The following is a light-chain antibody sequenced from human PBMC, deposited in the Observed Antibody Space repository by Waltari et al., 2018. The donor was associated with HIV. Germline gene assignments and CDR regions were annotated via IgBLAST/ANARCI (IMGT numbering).Light chain of an antibody. CDR1: KIKRKS. V-gene: IGLV3-21*04. CDR2: YDT. J-gene: IGLJ2*01. Sequence: SSLLTQTPSVSVAPGKTTRLTWGGKKIKRKSVTWYQQKPGQAPLLVIYYDTDRPSGIPERFSGSNSGNTATLTISRVGDGDEADYYCQVWDRTSDQVLFGGGTRLTVL. CDR3: QVWDRTSDQVL.